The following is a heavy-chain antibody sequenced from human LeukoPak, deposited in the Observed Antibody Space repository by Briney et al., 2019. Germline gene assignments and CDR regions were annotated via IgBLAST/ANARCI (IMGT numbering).Heavy chain of an antibody. J-gene: IGHJ4*02. CDR2: IYHSGST. CDR1: GGSIRSSNFY. D-gene: IGHD3-3*01. V-gene: IGHV4-39*01. CDR3: ARHEYYDFWSGYWNY. Sequence: SETLSLTCTVSGGSIRSSNFYWGWIRQPPGKGLEWIGEIYHSGSTNYNPSLKSRVTISADTSKNQFSLKLSSVTAADTAVYYCARHEYYDFWSGYWNYWGQGTLVTVSS.